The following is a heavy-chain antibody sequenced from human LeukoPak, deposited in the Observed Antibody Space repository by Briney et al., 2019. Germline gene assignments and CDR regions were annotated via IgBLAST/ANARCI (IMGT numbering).Heavy chain of an antibody. V-gene: IGHV7-4-1*02. Sequence: ASVKVSCKAPGYTFTSYAMNWVRQAPGQGLEWMGWINTNTGNPTYAQGFTGRFVFSLDTSVSTAYLQISSLKAEDTAVYYCASSSGWYGEVEYYFDYWGQGTLVTVSS. CDR3: ASSSGWYGEVEYYFDY. CDR2: INTNTGNP. D-gene: IGHD6-19*01. CDR1: GYTFTSYA. J-gene: IGHJ4*02.